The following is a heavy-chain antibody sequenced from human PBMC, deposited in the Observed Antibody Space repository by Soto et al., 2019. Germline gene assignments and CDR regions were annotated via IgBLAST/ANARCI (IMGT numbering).Heavy chain of an antibody. CDR2: VTGSGGGT. Sequence: EVRLLESGGGLVQPGGSLRLSCAASGFTFSGFCMAWVRQAPGKGLEWVATVTGSGGGTYYADSVKGRFSISRDNFKKLVYLKIVRPRPKDRAVYFCAKGMGGGILDWFDPWGQGIMVTVSS. CDR3: AKGMGGGILDWFDP. J-gene: IGHJ5*02. CDR1: GFTFSGFC. V-gene: IGHV3-23*01. D-gene: IGHD3-16*01.